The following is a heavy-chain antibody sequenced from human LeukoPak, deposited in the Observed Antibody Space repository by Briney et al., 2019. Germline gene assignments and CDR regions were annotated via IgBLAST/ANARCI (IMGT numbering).Heavy chain of an antibody. D-gene: IGHD6-19*01. CDR2: SHTSGST. J-gene: IGHJ4*02. CDR1: GGSISNYH. Sequence: SETLSLTCTVSGGSISNYHWSWIRQPARKGLERIGQSHTSGSTNYNPPLKSRVSMSIDTTEDQVSLTIRSVTAADTAFYYCARRDISSGWSFDYWGQGTLVTVSS. V-gene: IGHV4-4*07. CDR3: ARRDISSGWSFDY.